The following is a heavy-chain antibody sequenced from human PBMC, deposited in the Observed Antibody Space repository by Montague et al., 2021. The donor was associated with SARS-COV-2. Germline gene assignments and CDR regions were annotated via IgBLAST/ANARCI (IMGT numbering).Heavy chain of an antibody. Sequence: SETLSLTCAVYGGSVSDYYWSWIRQPPGKGLEWIGEINYSGSTNYNPSLKSRVTTSVDTSKNQFSLKLTSVTAADTAVYYCARGSCITMIVVVITDIWFDHWGQGTLVTVSS. J-gene: IGHJ5*02. CDR2: INYSGST. V-gene: IGHV4-34*01. CDR1: GGSVSDYY. D-gene: IGHD3-22*01. CDR3: ARGSCITMIVVVITDIWFDH.